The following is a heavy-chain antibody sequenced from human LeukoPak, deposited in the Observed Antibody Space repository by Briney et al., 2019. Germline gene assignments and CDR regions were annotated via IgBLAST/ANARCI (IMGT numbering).Heavy chain of an antibody. CDR1: GFTFSSYA. V-gene: IGHV3-23*01. CDR2: ISGSGGST. D-gene: IGHD2-15*01. J-gene: IGHJ4*02. CDR3: AKDRSYCSGGSCYSLLAAIVDY. Sequence: PGGSLRLSCAASGFTFSSYAMSWVRQAPGKGLEWVSAISGSGGSTYYADSVKGRFTISRDNSKNTLYLQMNSLRAEDTAVYYCAKDRSYCSGGSCYSLLAAIVDYWGQGTLVTVSS.